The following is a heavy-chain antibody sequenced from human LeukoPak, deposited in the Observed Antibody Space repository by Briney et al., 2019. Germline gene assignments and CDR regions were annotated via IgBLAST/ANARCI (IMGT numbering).Heavy chain of an antibody. CDR3: ARRGGRWGGVDY. Sequence: SETLSLTYTVSGGSISSSSYYWGWIRQPPGTGLEWIGSIYYSGSTYYNPSLKSRVTISVDTSKNQFSLKLSSVTAADTAVYYCARRGGRWGGVDYWGQGTLVTVSS. J-gene: IGHJ4*02. CDR2: IYYSGST. CDR1: GGSISSSSYY. V-gene: IGHV4-39*01. D-gene: IGHD2-15*01.